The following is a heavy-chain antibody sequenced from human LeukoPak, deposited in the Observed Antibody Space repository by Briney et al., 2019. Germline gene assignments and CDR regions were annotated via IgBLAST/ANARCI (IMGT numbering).Heavy chain of an antibody. V-gene: IGHV3-66*01. J-gene: IGHJ4*02. D-gene: IGHD5-12*01. CDR1: GFTVSSNY. CDR2: IYSGGST. Sequence: PGGSLRLSCAASGFTVSSNYMSWVRQAPGKGLEWVSVIYSGGSTYYADSVKGRFTISRDDSKNTLFLQMNSLRAEDTAVYYCARGIVARPSFDYWGQGTLVTVSS. CDR3: ARGIVARPSFDY.